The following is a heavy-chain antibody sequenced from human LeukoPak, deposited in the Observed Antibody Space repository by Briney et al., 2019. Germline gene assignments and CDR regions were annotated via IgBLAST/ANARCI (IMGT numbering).Heavy chain of an antibody. Sequence: SETLSLTCTVSGGSISSSSYYWGWIRQPPGKGLEWIGSIYYSGSTYYNPSLKSRVTISVDTSKNQFSLKLSSVTAADTAVYYCARTVIAVAGTPFDYWGQGTLVTVSS. V-gene: IGHV4-39*07. D-gene: IGHD6-19*01. CDR1: GGSISSSSYY. CDR2: IYYSGST. CDR3: ARTVIAVAGTPFDY. J-gene: IGHJ4*02.